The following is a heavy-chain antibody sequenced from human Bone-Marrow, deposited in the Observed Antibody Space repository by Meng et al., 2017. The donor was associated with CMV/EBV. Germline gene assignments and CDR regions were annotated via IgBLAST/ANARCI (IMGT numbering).Heavy chain of an antibody. Sequence: ASVKVSCKASGYTFTSYGISWVRQAPGQGLEWMGWISPYSGNTNYAQNLQGRVTMTTDASTSTAYMELRSLRSDDTAVYYCARDVRLSEVDYWGQGTLVTVSS. J-gene: IGHJ4*02. CDR2: ISPYSGNT. CDR3: ARDVRLSEVDY. V-gene: IGHV1-18*01. D-gene: IGHD3-10*02. CDR1: GYTFTSYG.